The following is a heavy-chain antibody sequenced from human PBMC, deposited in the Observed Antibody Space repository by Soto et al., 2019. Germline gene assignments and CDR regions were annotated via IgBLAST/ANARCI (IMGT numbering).Heavy chain of an antibody. CDR1: GFTFSSYS. CDR3: ARGLTFGTNYYYYCGMDV. V-gene: IGHV3-21*01. Sequence: GGSLRLSCAASGFTFSSYSMNWVRQAPGKGLEWVSSISSSSSYIYYADSVKGRFTISRGNAKNSLYLQMNSLRAEDTAVYYCARGLTFGTNYYYYCGMDVWGQGTTVTVSS. CDR2: ISSSSSYI. D-gene: IGHD3-3*02. J-gene: IGHJ6*02.